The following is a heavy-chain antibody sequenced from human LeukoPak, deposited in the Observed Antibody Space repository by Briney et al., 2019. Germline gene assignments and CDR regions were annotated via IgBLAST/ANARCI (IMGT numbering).Heavy chain of an antibody. CDR1: GGTFSSYA. Sequence: SVKVSCKASGGTFSSYATSWVRQAPGQGLEWMGGIIPIFGTANYAQKFQGRVTITADESTSTAYMELSSLRSEDTAVYYCARVLDGGGIQLWWGGDAFDIWGQGTMVTVSS. D-gene: IGHD5-18*01. CDR2: IIPIFGTA. CDR3: ARVLDGGGIQLWWGGDAFDI. V-gene: IGHV1-69*13. J-gene: IGHJ3*02.